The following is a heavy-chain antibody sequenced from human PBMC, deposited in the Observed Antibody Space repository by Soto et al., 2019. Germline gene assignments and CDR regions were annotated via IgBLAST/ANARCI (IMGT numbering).Heavy chain of an antibody. Sequence: GGSLRLSCAASGFSLYNYAMDWVRQAPGQGLEWVSYISLSSANIHYADSVRGRFTVSRDNAKNSLYLQMNSLRAEDTAVYYCAMGDYYDSSGPFSDAFDIWGQGTMVTVSS. CDR1: GFSLYNYA. CDR2: ISLSSANI. J-gene: IGHJ3*02. V-gene: IGHV3-48*01. CDR3: AMGDYYDSSGPFSDAFDI. D-gene: IGHD3-22*01.